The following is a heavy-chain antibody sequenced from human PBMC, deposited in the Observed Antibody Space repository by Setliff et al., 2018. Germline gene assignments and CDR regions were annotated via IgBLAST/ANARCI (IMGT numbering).Heavy chain of an antibody. V-gene: IGHV4-38-2*01. Sequence: PSETLSLTCAVSGYSISSGYYWGWIRQPPGKGLEWIGSIYHSGSTYYNPSLKSRVTISVDTSKNQLSLKLSSVTAADTAVYYCARQPEGGYYDSSGYYGMAPYYFDYWGQGTLVTVSS. CDR2: IYHSGST. CDR3: ARQPEGGYYDSSGYYGMAPYYFDY. CDR1: GYSISSGYY. J-gene: IGHJ4*02. D-gene: IGHD3-22*01.